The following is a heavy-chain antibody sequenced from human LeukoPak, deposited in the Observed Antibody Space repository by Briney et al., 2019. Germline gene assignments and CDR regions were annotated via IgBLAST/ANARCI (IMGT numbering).Heavy chain of an antibody. CDR1: GGTFGSYA. Sequence: SVKVSCKASGGTFGSYAISWVRQAPGQGLEWMGGIIPIFGTANYAQKFQGRVTITADESTSTAYMELSSLRSEDTAVYYCARAPEDTIFGVGDAFDIWGQGTMVTVSS. CDR2: IIPIFGTA. CDR3: ARAPEDTIFGVGDAFDI. D-gene: IGHD3-3*01. V-gene: IGHV1-69*13. J-gene: IGHJ3*02.